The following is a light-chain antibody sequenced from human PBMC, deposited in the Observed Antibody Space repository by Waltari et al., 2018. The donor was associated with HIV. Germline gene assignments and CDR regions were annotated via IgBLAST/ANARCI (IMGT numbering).Light chain of an antibody. CDR2: LSTNGSH. Sequence: QVVLTQSPSASASLGASVKLTCTLSSGHTNYAIAWHQQQPEKGPRYLMRLSTNGSHTKGDGIPDRFSGSSSGAERYLTISSLQSEDEADYYCQTWGTGIVVFGGGTNLTVL. J-gene: IGLJ2*01. CDR1: SGHTNYA. CDR3: QTWGTGIVV. V-gene: IGLV4-69*01.